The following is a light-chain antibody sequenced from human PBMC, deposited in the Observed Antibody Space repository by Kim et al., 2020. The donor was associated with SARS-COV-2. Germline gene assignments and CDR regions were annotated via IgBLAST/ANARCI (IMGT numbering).Light chain of an antibody. CDR3: SSYTSSSTYV. V-gene: IGLV2-14*03. CDR2: AVT. Sequence: GQSSTIACTGTSSDVGTYTHVCLYQHHAGKALNLMIYAVTKRPSGVSHRFSGSKSGNTASLTISGLQGEDEADYYCSSYTSSSTYVFGPGTKVTVL. CDR1: SSDVGTYTH. J-gene: IGLJ1*01.